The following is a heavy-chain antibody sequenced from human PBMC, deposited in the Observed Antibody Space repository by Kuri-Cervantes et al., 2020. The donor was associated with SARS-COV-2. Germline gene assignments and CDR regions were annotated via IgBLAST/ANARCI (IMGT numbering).Heavy chain of an antibody. J-gene: IGHJ4*02. CDR3: ARASSTSWFGGVGRGGGLDY. D-gene: IGHD2-2*01. Sequence: ASVKVSCKTSGYTFTGYYIHWVRQAPGQGLEWMGWINPNSGGTNYAQQFQGWVTMTRDTSISTAYMETSKLRSDDTALYYCARASSTSWFGGVGRGGGLDYWGQGILVTVSS. CDR1: GYTFTGYY. V-gene: IGHV1-2*04. CDR2: INPNSGGT.